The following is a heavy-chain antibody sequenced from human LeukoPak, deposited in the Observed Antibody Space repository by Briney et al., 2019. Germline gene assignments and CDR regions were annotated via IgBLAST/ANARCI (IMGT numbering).Heavy chain of an antibody. CDR1: GFTFSSYA. CDR3: ATEGGSLEKINY. V-gene: IGHV3-33*08. D-gene: IGHD5-24*01. J-gene: IGHJ4*02. Sequence: AGGSLRLSCSASGFTFSSYAMHWVRQAPGKGLEWVAVIWYDGSNKYYADSVKGRFTISRDNSKNTLYLQMSSLRAEDTAVYYCATEGGSLEKINYWGQGTLVTVSS. CDR2: IWYDGSNK.